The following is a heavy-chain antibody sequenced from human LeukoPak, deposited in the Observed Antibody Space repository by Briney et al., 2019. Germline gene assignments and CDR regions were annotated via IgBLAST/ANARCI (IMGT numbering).Heavy chain of an antibody. V-gene: IGHV1-8*01. J-gene: IGHJ5*02. Sequence: ASVKVSCKASGYTFTSYDINWVRQATGQGLEWMGWMHPNSGNTGHAQKFQGRVTMTRNTSISTAYMELSSLRSEDTAVYYCTRTGLVTTAFDPWGQGTLVTVSS. CDR2: MHPNSGNT. CDR3: TRTGLVTTAFDP. D-gene: IGHD4-4*01. CDR1: GYTFTSYD.